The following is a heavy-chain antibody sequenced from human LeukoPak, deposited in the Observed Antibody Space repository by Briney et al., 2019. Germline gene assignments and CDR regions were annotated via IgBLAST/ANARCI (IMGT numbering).Heavy chain of an antibody. V-gene: IGHV4-38-2*02. D-gene: IGHD4-17*01. Sequence: SETLSLTCSVSGYSISSGFYWGWIRQPPGKGLEWIGSIFHSGSTYYNPSLKSRVTISVDTSKNQFSLKLSSVTAADTAVYYCARAGYGDSDFDYWGQGTLVTVSS. CDR3: ARAGYGDSDFDY. CDR2: IFHSGST. CDR1: GYSISSGFY. J-gene: IGHJ4*02.